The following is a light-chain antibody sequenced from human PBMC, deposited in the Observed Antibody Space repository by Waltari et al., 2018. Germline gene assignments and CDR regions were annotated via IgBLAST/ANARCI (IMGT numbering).Light chain of an antibody. Sequence: DIQMTQSPSSLGASVGDRVTITCRASQSVITYLNWYQQKPGEAPKLLIYAGSVLQSGVPSRFSGRGSGTDFTLTISSVQPEDFATYYCQQTWTFGPGTRVDIK. CDR3: QQTWT. V-gene: IGKV1-39*01. CDR2: AGS. J-gene: IGKJ3*01. CDR1: QSVITY.